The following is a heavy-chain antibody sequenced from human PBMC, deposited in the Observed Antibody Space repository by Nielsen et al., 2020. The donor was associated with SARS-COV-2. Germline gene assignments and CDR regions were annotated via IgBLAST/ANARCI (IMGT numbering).Heavy chain of an antibody. CDR2: ISYDGSNK. Sequence: GGSLRLSCAASGFTFSSYAMHWVRQAPGKGLEWVAVISYDGSNKYYADSVKGRFTISRDNSKNTLYLQMNSLRAEDTAVYYCARDNYYGSGSYYDYWGQGTLVTVSS. D-gene: IGHD3-10*01. J-gene: IGHJ4*02. CDR1: GFTFSSYA. CDR3: ARDNYYGSGSYYDY. V-gene: IGHV3-30-3*01.